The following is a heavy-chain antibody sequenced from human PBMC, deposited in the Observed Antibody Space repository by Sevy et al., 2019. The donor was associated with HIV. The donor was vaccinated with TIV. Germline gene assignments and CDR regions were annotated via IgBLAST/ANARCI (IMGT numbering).Heavy chain of an antibody. Sequence: GGSLRLSCAASGFVFSSYTMNWVRQSPGKGLEWVSSISSSSRYIFYADSVKGRFTISRDNARNSLYLQMNSLRAEDTAVYYCARGMAYGSGSIVYDYWGQGTLVTVSS. J-gene: IGHJ4*02. V-gene: IGHV3-21*01. CDR2: ISSSSRYI. D-gene: IGHD3-10*01. CDR1: GFVFSSYT. CDR3: ARGMAYGSGSIVYDY.